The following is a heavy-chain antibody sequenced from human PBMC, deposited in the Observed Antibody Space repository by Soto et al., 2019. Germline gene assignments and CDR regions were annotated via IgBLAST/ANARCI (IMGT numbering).Heavy chain of an antibody. Sequence: SETLSLTCTVSGGSISSYYWSWIRQSPGKGLEWIGYIYYSGSTTYSPSLKSRVTISVDRAKSQFSLRLRSVTAADTAVYYCARSGRFLELLFYLDSWGQGALVTVSS. CDR2: IYYSGST. V-gene: IGHV4-59*12. CDR3: ARSGRFLELLFYLDS. D-gene: IGHD3-3*01. J-gene: IGHJ4*02. CDR1: GGSISSYY.